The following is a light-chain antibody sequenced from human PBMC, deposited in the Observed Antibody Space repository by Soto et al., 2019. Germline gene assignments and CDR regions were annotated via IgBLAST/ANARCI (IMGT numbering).Light chain of an antibody. J-gene: IGLJ1*01. CDR1: SSDVGSYNL. V-gene: IGLV2-23*03. CDR3: CSYAGSSTFDV. CDR2: EGS. Sequence: QSVMTQPPSVSAAPGQSITISCTGTSSDVGSYNLVSWYQQHPGKAPKLMIYEGSKRPSGVSNRFSGSKSGNTASLTISGLQAEDEADYYCCSYAGSSTFDVFGTGTKLTVL.